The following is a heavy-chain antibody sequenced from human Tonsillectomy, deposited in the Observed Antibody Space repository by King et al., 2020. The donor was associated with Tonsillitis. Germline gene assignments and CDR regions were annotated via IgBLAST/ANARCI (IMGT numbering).Heavy chain of an antibody. CDR1: GGTINTYF. Sequence: GQLVQSGAEVKKPGSSVKVSCKASGGTINTYFISWVRQAPGQGLEWMGRIIPILGIENSAQKFKGRLTITADKSTSTAYMELSSLRSEDTAVYYCAREGVATVAGTFDYWGQGTLVTVSS. CDR2: IIPILGIE. CDR3: AREGVATVAGTFDY. D-gene: IGHD6-19*01. J-gene: IGHJ4*02. V-gene: IGHV1-69*04.